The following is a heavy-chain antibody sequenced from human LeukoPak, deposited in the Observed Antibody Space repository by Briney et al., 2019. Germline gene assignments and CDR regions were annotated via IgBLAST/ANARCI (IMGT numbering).Heavy chain of an antibody. D-gene: IGHD6-19*01. CDR1: GFTFNGHG. Sequence: GTSLRLSCAASGFTFNGHGMHWVRQAPGKGLEWVAVIWFDGSKKYYADSVKGRFTISRDNSKNTLFLQMNSLRAEDTAVYYCARYTSGWFLDYWGQGTLVTVSS. CDR3: ARYTSGWFLDY. V-gene: IGHV3-33*01. CDR2: IWFDGSKK. J-gene: IGHJ4*02.